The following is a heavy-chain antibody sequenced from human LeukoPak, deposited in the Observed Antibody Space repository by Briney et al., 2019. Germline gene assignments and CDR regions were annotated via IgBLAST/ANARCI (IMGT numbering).Heavy chain of an antibody. CDR3: ARGYDFWSGYWSNWFDP. J-gene: IGHJ5*02. D-gene: IGHD3-3*01. CDR2: IKQDGSEK. CDR1: GFTFSSYW. Sequence: PGGSLRLSCAASGFTFSSYWMSWVRQAPGKGLGWVANIKQDGSEKYYVDSVKGRFTISRDNAKNSLYLQMNSLRAEDTAVYYCARGYDFWSGYWSNWFDPWGQGTLVTVSS. V-gene: IGHV3-7*04.